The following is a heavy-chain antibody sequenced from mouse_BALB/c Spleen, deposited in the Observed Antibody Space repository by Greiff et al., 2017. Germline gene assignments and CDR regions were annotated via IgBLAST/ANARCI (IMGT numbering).Heavy chain of an antibody. CDR3: ARDYYGSRSYWYFDV. J-gene: IGHJ1*01. D-gene: IGHD1-1*01. CDR1: GYSITSDYA. CDR2: ISYSGST. Sequence: EVKLVESGPGLVKPSQSLSLTCTVTGYSITSDYAWNWIRQFPGNKLEWMGYISYSGSTSYNPSLKSRISITRDTSKNQFFLQLNSVTTEDTATYYCARDYYGSRSYWYFDVWGAGTTVTVSS. V-gene: IGHV3-2*02.